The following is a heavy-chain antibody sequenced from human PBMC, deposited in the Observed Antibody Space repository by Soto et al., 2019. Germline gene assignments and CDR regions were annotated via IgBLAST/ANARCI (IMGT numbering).Heavy chain of an antibody. D-gene: IGHD3-16*02. CDR1: GFSLNDARVG. CDR2: IFSNDEK. Sequence: SGPTLVNPTETLPLTCTVSGFSLNDARVGVSWIRQSPGRALEWLAHIFSNDEKSYSTSLFNRLTISKDTSKSQVVPTMTNMGPVDTATYFCARIQDYVWGSYPYDVWGQGSLVTVSS. V-gene: IGHV2-26*01. CDR3: ARIQDYVWGSYPYDV. J-gene: IGHJ4*02.